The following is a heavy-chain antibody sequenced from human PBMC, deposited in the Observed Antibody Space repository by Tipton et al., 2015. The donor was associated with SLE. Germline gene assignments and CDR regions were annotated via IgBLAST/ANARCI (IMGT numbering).Heavy chain of an antibody. Sequence: TLSLTCTVSGGSISSYYWGWIRQPPGKGLEWIGTIFYSGNTYYNPSLKSRLSVSVYTSRNQFSLKLSSVTAADTAIYYCARLTGMGSYFDYWGQGTLVTVSS. J-gene: IGHJ4*02. D-gene: IGHD3-10*01. CDR2: IFYSGNT. V-gene: IGHV4-39*01. CDR3: ARLTGMGSYFDY. CDR1: GGSISSYY.